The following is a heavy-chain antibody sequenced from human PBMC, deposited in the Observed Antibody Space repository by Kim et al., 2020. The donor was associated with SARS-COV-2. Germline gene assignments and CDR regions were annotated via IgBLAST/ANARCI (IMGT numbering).Heavy chain of an antibody. J-gene: IGHJ1*01. Sequence: PSLKSRVTISVDTSKNQFSLKLSSVTAADTAVYYCARGLRSSWFNEYFQHWGQGTLVTVSS. V-gene: IGHV4-34*01. D-gene: IGHD6-13*01. CDR3: ARGLRSSWFNEYFQH.